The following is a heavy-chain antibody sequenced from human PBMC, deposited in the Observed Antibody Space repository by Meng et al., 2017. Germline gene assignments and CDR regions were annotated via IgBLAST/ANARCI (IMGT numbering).Heavy chain of an antibody. CDR2: TNYSTKWYY. CDR3: AREVGTSRPFEY. Sequence: QQHSPGGGEPSKTLSLPCTISGVCGSSNRACWYWIRLSPSRSLEWLGRTNYSTKWYYDYAISVKGRMSVNADTSKNQFSLQLNSVTPEDTAVYYCAREVGTSRPFEYWGQGTLVTVSS. D-gene: IGHD1-26*01. V-gene: IGHV6-1*01. J-gene: IGHJ4*02. CDR1: GVCGSSNRAC.